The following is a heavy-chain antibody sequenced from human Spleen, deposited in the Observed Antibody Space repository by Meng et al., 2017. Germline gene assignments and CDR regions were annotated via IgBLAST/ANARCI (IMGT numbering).Heavy chain of an antibody. J-gene: IGHJ6*02. V-gene: IGHV3-74*01. CDR1: GFTFSSYW. CDR3: VLLRDKRTSYGMDV. D-gene: IGHD2-15*01. Sequence: GGSLRLSCVASGFTFSSYWMHWVRQDPGQGLVWVSRINTDGTTTSYADSVKGRFTISRDNAKNSLYLQMNSLRAEDTAVYYCVLLRDKRTSYGMDVWGQGTMVTVSS. CDR2: INTDGTTT.